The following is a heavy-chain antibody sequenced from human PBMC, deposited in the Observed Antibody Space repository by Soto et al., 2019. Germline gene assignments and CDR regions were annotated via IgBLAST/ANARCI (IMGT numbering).Heavy chain of an antibody. CDR1: GSTFQDYA. CDR3: GKDISPGGMDV. Sequence: EVQLVESGGGLVQPGGSLRLSCAGSGSTFQDYAMHWVRQAPGKGLEWVSGIYYNSDRIDYADSVKGRFTISRDNARNSLYPQMNSLRTEDTAFYYCGKDISPGGMDVWGRGILVTVSS. J-gene: IGHJ6*04. CDR2: IYYNSDRI. V-gene: IGHV3-9*01.